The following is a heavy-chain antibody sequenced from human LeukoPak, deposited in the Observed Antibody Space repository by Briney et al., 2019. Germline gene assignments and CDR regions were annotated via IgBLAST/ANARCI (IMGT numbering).Heavy chain of an antibody. CDR3: ARGRYFDY. V-gene: IGHV4-4*07. J-gene: IGHJ4*02. CDR1: GGSISSYY. CDR2: IYNTGTT. Sequence: SETLSLTCTVSGGSISSYYWSWIRQPAGKGLEWIGRIYNTGTTNYNSSLKSRLTMSVDTSKNQFSLKLTSVTAADTAVYYCARGRYFDYWGQGTLVTVSS.